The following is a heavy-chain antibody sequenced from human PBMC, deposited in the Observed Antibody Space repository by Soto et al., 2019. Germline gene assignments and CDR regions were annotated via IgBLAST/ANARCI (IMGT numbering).Heavy chain of an antibody. V-gene: IGHV4-59*01. CDR3: ARATLGTGKDFDT. CDR1: GGSMGSSY. J-gene: IGHJ4*02. Sequence: QVQLQESGPGLVKPSETLSLTCTVSGGSMGSSYWSWIRQSPGKGLEWIGYISYSGSTTYNPSLASRLTISLDTSKNQVSLRLNSVTTADTAVYYCARATLGTGKDFDTWGQGTLVTVSS. CDR2: ISYSGST. D-gene: IGHD1-7*01.